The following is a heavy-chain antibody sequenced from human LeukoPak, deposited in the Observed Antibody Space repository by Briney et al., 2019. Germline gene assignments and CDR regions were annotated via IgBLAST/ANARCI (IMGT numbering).Heavy chain of an antibody. D-gene: IGHD2-2*02. CDR1: GFTFSSYA. CDR2: ISGSGGST. J-gene: IGHJ4*02. CDR3: ATSSTLIVVVPTAIRDY. Sequence: GGSLRLSCAASGFTFSSYAMSWVRQAPGKGLEWVSAISGSGGSTYYADSVKGRFTISRSNSRNTLYLQMSTLRAEDTAVYYCATSSTLIVVVPTAIRDYWGQGTLVTVSS. V-gene: IGHV3-23*01.